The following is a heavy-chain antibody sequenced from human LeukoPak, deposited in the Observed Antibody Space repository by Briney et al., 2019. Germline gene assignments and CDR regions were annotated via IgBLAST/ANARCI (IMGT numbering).Heavy chain of an antibody. CDR1: GFTVSSNY. D-gene: IGHD3-10*01. V-gene: IGHV3-66*01. J-gene: IGHJ4*02. Sequence: GGSLRLSCAASGFTVSSNYMSWVRQAPGKGLEWVSVIYSGGSTYYADSVKGRFTISRDNSKNTLYLQMNSLRAEDTAVYYCARVLVRGVTDYWGQGTLVTVSS. CDR3: ARVLVRGVTDY. CDR2: IYSGGST.